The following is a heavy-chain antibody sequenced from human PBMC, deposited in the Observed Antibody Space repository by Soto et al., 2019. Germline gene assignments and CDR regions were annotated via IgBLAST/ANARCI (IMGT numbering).Heavy chain of an antibody. CDR1: GYTFSTYG. CDR2: IGADNGDT. CDR3: ARDWKGAEGFEP. D-gene: IGHD1-1*01. V-gene: IGHV1-18*01. J-gene: IGHJ5*02. Sequence: QVQLVQSGAEVKKPGASVKVSCKASGYTFSTYGFSWVRQAPGQGLEWMGWIGADNGDTNYAQNFQGRVTMTTATSTTPSYMELRSLTSDDTAVYFCARDWKGAEGFEPWGQGTLVTVSS.